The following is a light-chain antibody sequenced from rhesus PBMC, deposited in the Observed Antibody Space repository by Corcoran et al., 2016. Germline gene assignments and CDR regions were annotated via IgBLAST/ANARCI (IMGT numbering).Light chain of an antibody. J-gene: IGKJ1*01. CDR3: QQYYDKPRT. CDR2: AAS. CDR1: QNIYSN. Sequence: DIQMTQSPSALSASVGDRVTISCRARQNIYSNLAWYQQKPGKAPKLLIYAASRLQTGNPSRFSGGRSGTDFTLTISSLQPEDSATYYCQQYYDKPRTFGQGTKVEIK. V-gene: IGKV1S12*01.